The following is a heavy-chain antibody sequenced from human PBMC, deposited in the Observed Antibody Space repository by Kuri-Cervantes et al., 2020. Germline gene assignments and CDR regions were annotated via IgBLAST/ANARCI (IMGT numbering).Heavy chain of an antibody. Sequence: GESLKISCAASGFTFSSYAMSWVRQAPGKGLEWVAVISYDGSNKYYADSVKGRFTISRDNSKNTLYLQMNSLRAEDTAVYYCARILGYYYDSSGSGGDAFDIWGQGTMVTVSS. D-gene: IGHD3-22*01. CDR3: ARILGYYYDSSGSGGDAFDI. J-gene: IGHJ3*02. CDR1: GFTFSSYA. V-gene: IGHV3-30*03. CDR2: ISYDGSNK.